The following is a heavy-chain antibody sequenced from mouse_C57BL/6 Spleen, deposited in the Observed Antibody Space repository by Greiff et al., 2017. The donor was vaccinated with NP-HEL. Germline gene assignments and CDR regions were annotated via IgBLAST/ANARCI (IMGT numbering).Heavy chain of an antibody. CDR2: IHPNSGST. D-gene: IGHD6-5*01. CDR3: AICPYYAMDY. V-gene: IGHV1-64*01. CDR1: GYTFTSYW. Sequence: QVQLKQPGAELVKPGASVKLSCKASGYTFTSYWMHWVKQRPGQGLEWIGMIHPNSGSTNYNEKFKSKATLTVDKSSSTAYMQLSSLTSEDSAVYYCAICPYYAMDYWGQGTSVTVSS. J-gene: IGHJ4*01.